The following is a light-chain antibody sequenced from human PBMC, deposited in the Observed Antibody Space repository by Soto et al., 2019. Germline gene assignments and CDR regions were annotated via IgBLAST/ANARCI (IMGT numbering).Light chain of an antibody. CDR1: SSDVGGYKH. CDR2: EVS. V-gene: IGLV2-14*01. CDR3: NSQRSSGTRV. Sequence: QSVLTQPASVSGSPGQSITISCTGTSSDVGGYKHVSWYQHHPGKAPKLMIYEVSNRPSGVSNRFSGSKAGYTASLTISGLQAEDEADYYCNSQRSSGTRVFGTGTKVTVL. J-gene: IGLJ1*01.